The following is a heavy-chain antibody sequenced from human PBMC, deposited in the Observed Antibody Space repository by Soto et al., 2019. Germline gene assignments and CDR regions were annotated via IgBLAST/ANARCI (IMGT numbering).Heavy chain of an antibody. Sequence: ASVKVSCKASGYTFTSYDINWVRQATGQELEWMGWMNPNSGNTGYAQKFQGRVTMTRNTSISTAYTELSSLRSEDTAVYYCARGWAVADYYYYYGMDVWGQGTTVTVSS. CDR3: ARGWAVADYYYYYGMDV. CDR2: MNPNSGNT. V-gene: IGHV1-8*01. J-gene: IGHJ6*02. CDR1: GYTFTSYD. D-gene: IGHD6-19*01.